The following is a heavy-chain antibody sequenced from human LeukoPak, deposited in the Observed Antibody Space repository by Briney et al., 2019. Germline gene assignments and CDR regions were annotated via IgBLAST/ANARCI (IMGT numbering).Heavy chain of an antibody. V-gene: IGHV3-9*01. Sequence: GRSLILSCAASGFTFDDYAMHWVRQAPGKGLEWGSGISWNSGSIGYADSVKGRFTISRDNAKNSLYLQMNSLRAEDTALYYCAKSSGSYYNDFDYWGQGTLVTVSS. CDR3: AKSSGSYYNDFDY. CDR1: GFTFDDYA. CDR2: ISWNSGSI. D-gene: IGHD1-26*01. J-gene: IGHJ4*02.